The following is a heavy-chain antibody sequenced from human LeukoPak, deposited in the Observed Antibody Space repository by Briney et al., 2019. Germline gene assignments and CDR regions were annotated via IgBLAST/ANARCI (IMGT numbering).Heavy chain of an antibody. V-gene: IGHV3-30*03. CDR1: GFTFSNYG. Sequence: GGSLRLSCAASGFTFSNYGMHWVRQAPGKGLEWVAVISYDGSNKYYADSVKGRFTISRDNSKNTLYLQMNSLRAEDTAVYYCARAHRYCSSTSCYPGYWGQGTLVTVSS. J-gene: IGHJ4*02. D-gene: IGHD2-2*01. CDR2: ISYDGSNK. CDR3: ARAHRYCSSTSCYPGY.